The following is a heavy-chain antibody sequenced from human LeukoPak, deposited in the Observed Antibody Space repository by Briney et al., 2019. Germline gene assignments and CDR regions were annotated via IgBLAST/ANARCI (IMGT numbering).Heavy chain of an antibody. CDR3: AELGITMIGGV. V-gene: IGHV3-21*01. J-gene: IGHJ6*04. CDR1: GFTFNRYN. Sequence: GGSLRLSCAASGFTFNRYNMNWVRRAPGKGLEWVSSISSSSSYIYYADSVKGRFTISRDNAKNSLYLQMNSLRAEDTAVYYCAELGITMIGGVWGKGTTVTISS. D-gene: IGHD3-10*02. CDR2: ISSSSSYI.